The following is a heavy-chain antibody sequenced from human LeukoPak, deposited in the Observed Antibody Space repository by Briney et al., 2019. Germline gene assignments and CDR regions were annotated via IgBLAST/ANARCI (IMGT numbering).Heavy chain of an antibody. CDR3: ARRFDL. Sequence: PSETLSLTWTVSAGSISSYYWGWIRQPPGKGLEWIGYIYYSGSTNYNPSLKSRVTISVDTSKNQFSLKLSSVTAADTAVYYCARRFDLSGRGTLVTVSS. V-gene: IGHV4-59*01. CDR1: AGSISSYY. J-gene: IGHJ2*01. CDR2: IYYSGST.